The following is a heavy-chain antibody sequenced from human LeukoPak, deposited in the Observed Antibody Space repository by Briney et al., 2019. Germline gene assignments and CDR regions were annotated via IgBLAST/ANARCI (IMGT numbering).Heavy chain of an antibody. CDR2: IRSKTNSHAT. CDR3: ARVVGLTGYSSSWYSGYYYYMDV. Sequence: GGSLRLSCAASGFTLSCSAMHWVRQASGKGLEWVGRIRSKTNSHATAYAASVKGRFTISRDDSKNTAYLQMNSLKTEDAAVYYCARVVGLTGYSSSWYSGYYYYMDVWGKGTTVTVSS. CDR1: GFTLSCSA. J-gene: IGHJ6*03. D-gene: IGHD6-13*01. V-gene: IGHV3-73*01.